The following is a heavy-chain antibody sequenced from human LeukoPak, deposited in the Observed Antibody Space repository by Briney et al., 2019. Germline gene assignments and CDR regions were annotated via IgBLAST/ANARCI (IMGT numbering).Heavy chain of an antibody. CDR3: ARGGGGSWYGTVDY. CDR2: FHYSGST. Sequence: SETLSLTCTVSGGSISSYYWSWIRQPPGKGLEWIGYFHYSGSTNYNPSLKSRVTISVDTSKKQFSLKLSSVTAADTAMYYCARGGGGSWYGTVDYWGQGTLVTVSS. CDR1: GGSISSYY. J-gene: IGHJ4*02. D-gene: IGHD6-13*01. V-gene: IGHV4-59*01.